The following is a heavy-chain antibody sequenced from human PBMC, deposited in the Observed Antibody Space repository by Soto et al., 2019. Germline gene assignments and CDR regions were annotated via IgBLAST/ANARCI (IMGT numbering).Heavy chain of an antibody. CDR2: IYWDDDK. CDR1: GFSLSTSGVG. V-gene: IGHV2-5*02. D-gene: IGHD4-17*01. J-gene: IGHJ4*02. CDR3: AQTTVTTGFDY. Sequence: QITLKESGPTLVKPTQPLTLTCTFSGFSLSTSGVGVGWLRQPPGKALEWLTLIYWDDDKRYSPSLKSRLTITKDTSKNQVVLTMTNMDPVDTATYYCAQTTVTTGFDYWGQGTLVTVSS.